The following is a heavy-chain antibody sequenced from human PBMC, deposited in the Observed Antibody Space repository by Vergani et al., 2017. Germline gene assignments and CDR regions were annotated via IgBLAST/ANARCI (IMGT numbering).Heavy chain of an antibody. V-gene: IGHV4-59*01. Sequence: QVQLQESGPGLVKPSETLSLTCTVSGGSISSYYWSWIRQPPGKGLEWIGYIYYSGSTNYNPSLKSRVTISVDTSKNQFSLKLSSVTAADTAVYYCARDLFSGPNYNGSGSIPLYGMDVWGQGTTVTVSS. D-gene: IGHD3-10*01. J-gene: IGHJ6*02. CDR1: GGSISSYY. CDR2: IYYSGST. CDR3: ARDLFSGPNYNGSGSIPLYGMDV.